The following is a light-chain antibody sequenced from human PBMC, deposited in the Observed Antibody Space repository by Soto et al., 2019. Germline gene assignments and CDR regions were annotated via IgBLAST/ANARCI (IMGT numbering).Light chain of an antibody. V-gene: IGLV1-40*01. CDR3: QSYDSSLSGQGNV. CDR1: SSNIGAGYD. J-gene: IGLJ1*01. Sequence: QPVLTQPPSVSGAPGQRVTISCTGSSSNIGAGYDVHWYQQLPGTAPKLLIYGNSNRPSGVPDRFSGSKSGTSASLAITGLQAEDEADYYCQSYDSSLSGQGNVFGTGTKLTVL. CDR2: GNS.